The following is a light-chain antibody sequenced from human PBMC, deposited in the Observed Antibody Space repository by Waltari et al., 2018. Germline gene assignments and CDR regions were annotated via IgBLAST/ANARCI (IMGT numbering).Light chain of an antibody. J-gene: IGKJ4*01. CDR1: QSVSSSY. V-gene: IGKV3-20*01. CDR3: QLYGNSPVVT. Sequence: EIVLTQSPGTLPLSPGERATLPCRASQSVSSSYLAWYQQKPGQAPRLPMYGTSTRAAGIPDRYSGSGSGTDFSLTISRLDPEDFAVYYCQLYGNSPVVTFGGGTKVEIK. CDR2: GTS.